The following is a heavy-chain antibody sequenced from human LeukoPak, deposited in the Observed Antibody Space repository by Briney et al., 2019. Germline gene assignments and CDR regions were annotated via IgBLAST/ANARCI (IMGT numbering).Heavy chain of an antibody. D-gene: IGHD3-10*01. Sequence: SDTLSLTCTVSDGPIRSHYWTWIRQSPIKGQEWIGDISNSGSTKYNPSLWSRVTISIDTSRSQFSLRLSSVTAADTAVYYCGRDALVGFLSYYYIDVWGKGITVTVSS. V-gene: IGHV4-59*11. J-gene: IGHJ6*03. CDR3: GRDALVGFLSYYYIDV. CDR1: DGPIRSHY. CDR2: ISNSGST.